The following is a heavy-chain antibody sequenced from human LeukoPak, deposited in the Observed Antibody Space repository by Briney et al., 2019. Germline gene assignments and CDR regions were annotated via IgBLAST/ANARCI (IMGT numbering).Heavy chain of an antibody. V-gene: IGHV3-43*01. CDR3: AKALGYSSGFPINYYYYGMDV. Sequence: HPGGCLRLSCAASGFTFDDYTMHWVRQAPGKGLEWVSLISWDGGSTYYADSVKGRFTISRDNSKNSLYLQMNSLRTEATALYYCAKALGYSSGFPINYYYYGMDVWGQGTTVTVSS. D-gene: IGHD5-18*01. CDR2: ISWDGGST. CDR1: GFTFDDYT. J-gene: IGHJ6*02.